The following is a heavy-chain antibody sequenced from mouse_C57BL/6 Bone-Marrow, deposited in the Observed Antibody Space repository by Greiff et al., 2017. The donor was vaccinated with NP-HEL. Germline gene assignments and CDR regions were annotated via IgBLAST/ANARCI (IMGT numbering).Heavy chain of an antibody. Sequence: QVQLQQPGAELVKPGASVKVSCKASGYTFTSYWMHWVKQRPGQGLEWIGRIHPSDSDTNYNQKFKGKATLTVDKSSSTAYMQLSSLTSEDSAVYYCAITGGITTVVAYYWYFDVWGTGTTVTVSS. CDR3: AITGGITTVVAYYWYFDV. CDR2: IHPSDSDT. CDR1: GYTFTSYW. D-gene: IGHD1-1*01. J-gene: IGHJ1*03. V-gene: IGHV1-74*01.